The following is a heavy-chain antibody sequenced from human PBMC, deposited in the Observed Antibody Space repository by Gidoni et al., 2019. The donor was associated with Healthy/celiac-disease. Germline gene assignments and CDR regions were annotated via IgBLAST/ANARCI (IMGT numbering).Heavy chain of an antibody. Sequence: ELQLVESGGGMVQHGRALSIPCEASGFTFVYDAMHWVRQAPGKGLEWVSGISWNSGSIGYADSVKGRFTISRDNAKNSLYLQMNRLRAEDTALYYCAKATAADYYDSSGDYWGQGTLVTVSS. CDR1: GFTFVYDA. V-gene: IGHV3-9*01. J-gene: IGHJ4*02. D-gene: IGHD3-22*01. CDR2: ISWNSGSI. CDR3: AKATAADYYDSSGDY.